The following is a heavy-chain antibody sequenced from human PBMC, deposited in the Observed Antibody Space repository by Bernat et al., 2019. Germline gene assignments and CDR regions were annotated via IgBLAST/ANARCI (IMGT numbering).Heavy chain of an antibody. V-gene: IGHV4-34*01. D-gene: IGHD3-10*01. CDR1: GGSFSGYY. CDR2: INHSGST. J-gene: IGHJ4*02. CDR3: AVGEEGPLDY. Sequence: QVQLQQWGAGLLKPSETLSLTCAVYGGSFSGYYWSWIRQPPGKGLEWIGEINHSGSTNYNPSLKSRVTISVDTSKNQFSLKLSSVTAADTAVYYCAVGEEGPLDYWGQGTLVTVSS.